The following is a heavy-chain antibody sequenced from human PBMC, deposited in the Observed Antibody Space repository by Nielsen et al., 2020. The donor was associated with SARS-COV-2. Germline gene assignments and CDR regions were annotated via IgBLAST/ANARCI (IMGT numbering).Heavy chain of an antibody. CDR1: GLTFNIYA. D-gene: IGHD5-12*01. CDR2: ISSSGSKT. Sequence: GESLKISCAVSGLTFNIYAMSWVRQAPGKGLEWVSGISSSGSKTHDADSAKGRFIISRDNAKNTLYLQMNSLRAEDTAVYYCARLNSAYAAWGQGTLVTVSS. CDR3: ARLNSAYAA. V-gene: IGHV3-23*01. J-gene: IGHJ5*02.